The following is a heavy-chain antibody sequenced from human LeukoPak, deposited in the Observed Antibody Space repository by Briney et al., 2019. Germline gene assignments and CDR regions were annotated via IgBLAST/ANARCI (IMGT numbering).Heavy chain of an antibody. CDR2: INPNSGGT. J-gene: IGHJ4*02. V-gene: IGHV1-2*02. D-gene: IGHD4-17*01. Sequence: GASVKVSCKASGYTFTGYYMHWVRQAPGQGLEWMGWINPNSGGTNYAQKFQGRVTMTRDTSISTAYMELSRPRSDDTAVYYCARVYEDDYGDFFDYWGQGTLVTVSS. CDR3: ARVYEDDYGDFFDY. CDR1: GYTFTGYY.